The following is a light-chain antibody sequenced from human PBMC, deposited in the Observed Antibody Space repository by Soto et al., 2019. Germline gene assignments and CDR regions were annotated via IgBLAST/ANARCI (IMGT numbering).Light chain of an antibody. Sequence: EIVLTQSPGTLSLSPGERATLSCRASQSVSSSYLAWYQQKPGQAPRLLIYGASSRATGIPDRFSGSGSGRDFTLTIRRLEPEDFAVYYCQKYGSSPPVTFGGGTKVEIK. CDR1: QSVSSSY. CDR3: QKYGSSPPVT. CDR2: GAS. V-gene: IGKV3-20*01. J-gene: IGKJ4*01.